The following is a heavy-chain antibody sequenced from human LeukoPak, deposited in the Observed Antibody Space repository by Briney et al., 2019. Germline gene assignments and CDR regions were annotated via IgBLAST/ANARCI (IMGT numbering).Heavy chain of an antibody. CDR3: ARGCYDILTGYSPPAYYFDC. CDR1: GYTFTSYY. D-gene: IGHD3-9*01. V-gene: IGHV1-46*01. Sequence: ASVKVSCKASGYTFTSYYMHWVRQAPGQGLEWMGIINPSGGSTSYAQKFQGRVTMTRDTSTSTVYMELSSLRSEDTAVYYCARGCYDILTGYSPPAYYFDCWGQGTLVTVSS. J-gene: IGHJ4*02. CDR2: INPSGGST.